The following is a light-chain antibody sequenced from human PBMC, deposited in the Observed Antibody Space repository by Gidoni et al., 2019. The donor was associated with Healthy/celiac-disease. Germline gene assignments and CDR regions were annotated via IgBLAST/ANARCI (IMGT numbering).Light chain of an antibody. CDR2: WAS. V-gene: IGKV4-1*01. J-gene: IGKJ2*01. CDR1: QSVLYSSNNKNY. CDR3: QQNYSTPYT. Sequence: DIVMTQSPDSLAVSLGARATINCKSSQSVLYSSNNKNYLAWYQQKPGQPPKLLIYWASTRESGVPDRFSGSGSGTDFTLTISSLQAEDVAVYYCQQNYSTPYTFGQXTKLEIK.